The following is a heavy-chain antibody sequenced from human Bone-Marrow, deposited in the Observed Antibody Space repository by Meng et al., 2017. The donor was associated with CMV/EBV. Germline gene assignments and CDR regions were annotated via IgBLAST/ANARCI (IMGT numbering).Heavy chain of an antibody. V-gene: IGHV3-30*03. CDR3: ARGGGYCSSTSCYSHYYYGMDV. Sequence: GESLKISCAASGFTFSSYSMNWVRQAPGKGLEWVAVISYDGSNKYYADSVKGRFTISRDNSKNTLYLQMNSLRAEDTAVYYCARGGGYCSSTSCYSHYYYGMDVWGQGTTVTVSS. CDR2: ISYDGSNK. J-gene: IGHJ6*02. D-gene: IGHD2-2*01. CDR1: GFTFSSYS.